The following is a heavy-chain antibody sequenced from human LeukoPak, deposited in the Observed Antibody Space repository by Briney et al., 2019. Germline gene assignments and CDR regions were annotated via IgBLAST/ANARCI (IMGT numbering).Heavy chain of an antibody. CDR2: ISGSGGST. J-gene: IGHJ3*02. CDR1: GFTFSSYA. V-gene: IGHV3-23*01. CDR3: AKDQWVYSSSWHQGDDAFDI. D-gene: IGHD6-13*01. Sequence: PGGSLRLSCAASGFTFSSYAMSWVRQAPGKGLEWVSAISGSGGSTYYADSVKGRFTISRDNSKNTLYLQMNSLRAEDTAVYYCAKDQWVYSSSWHQGDDAFDIWGQGTMVTVSS.